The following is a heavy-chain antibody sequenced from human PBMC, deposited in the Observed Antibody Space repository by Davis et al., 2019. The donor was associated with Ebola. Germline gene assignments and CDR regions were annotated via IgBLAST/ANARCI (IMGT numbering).Heavy chain of an antibody. Sequence: PGGSLRLSCAASGLSFSRYAMHWVRQAPGKGLAWVAVISYDGSNKYYADSVKGRFTITRDNSKNTLYLQMNSLRAEDTDVYYCARGVVRWRYYDSSGNNPLFDYWGQGTLVTVSS. CDR2: ISYDGSNK. D-gene: IGHD3-22*01. CDR3: ARGVVRWRYYDSSGNNPLFDY. CDR1: GLSFSRYA. V-gene: IGHV3-30-3*01. J-gene: IGHJ4*02.